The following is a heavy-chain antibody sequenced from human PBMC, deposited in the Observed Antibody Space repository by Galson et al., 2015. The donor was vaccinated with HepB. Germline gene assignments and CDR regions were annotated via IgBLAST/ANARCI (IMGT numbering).Heavy chain of an antibody. CDR3: TKMPTATDHGAFHI. J-gene: IGHJ3*02. CDR1: GFPLSDAW. CDR2: IKSKAVGETT. D-gene: IGHD1-1*01. V-gene: IGHV3-15*01. Sequence: SLRLSCAASGFPLSDAWLSWVRQAPGKGLEWVGRIKSKAVGETTHYAAPVKGRFTLSRHDSQNTVYLHMNRLKVEDTGVYYCTKMPTATDHGAFHIWGQGTMVTVSS.